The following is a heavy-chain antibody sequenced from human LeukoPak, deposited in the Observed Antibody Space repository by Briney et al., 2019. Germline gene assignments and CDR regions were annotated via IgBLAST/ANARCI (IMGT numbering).Heavy chain of an antibody. CDR3: ARDGSSWSNWLDP. D-gene: IGHD6-13*01. CDR2: IKSDGSIA. J-gene: IGHJ5*02. V-gene: IGHV3-74*01. CDR1: GFTFSSYW. Sequence: PGGSLRLSCAASGFTFSSYWMHWVRQAPGKGLVWVSRIKSDGSIASHADSVKGRFTISRDNAKNTLYLQMNSLRAEDTGVYYCARDGSSWSNWLDPWGQGTLVTVSS.